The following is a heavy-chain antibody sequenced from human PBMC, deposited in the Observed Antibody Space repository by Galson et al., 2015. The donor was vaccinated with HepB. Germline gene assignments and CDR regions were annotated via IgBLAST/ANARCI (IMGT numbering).Heavy chain of an antibody. V-gene: IGHV1-2*02. J-gene: IGHJ3*02. CDR1: GYTFTGYY. D-gene: IGHD3-3*01. CDR3: ARAYFTIFGVPDAFDI. Sequence: SVKVSCKASGYTFTGYYMHWVRQAPGQGLEWMGWINPNSGGTNYAQKFQGRVTMTRDTSISTAYMELSRLRSDDSAVYYCARAYFTIFGVPDAFDIWGQGTMVTVSS. CDR2: INPNSGGT.